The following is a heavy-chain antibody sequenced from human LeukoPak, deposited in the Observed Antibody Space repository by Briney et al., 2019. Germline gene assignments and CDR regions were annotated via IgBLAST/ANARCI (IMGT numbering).Heavy chain of an antibody. V-gene: IGHV3-74*01. D-gene: IGHD3-22*01. CDR1: GFTLSSYW. J-gene: IGHJ4*02. Sequence: AGSLRLPCAASGFTLSSYWMHWVRQAPGKGLVWVSRINSDGSSTRYADSVKGRFTISRDNAKNTLYLQMNSLRAEDTAVYYCARGLYYYDSSGLPGYWGQGTLVTVSS. CDR2: INSDGSST. CDR3: ARGLYYYDSSGLPGY.